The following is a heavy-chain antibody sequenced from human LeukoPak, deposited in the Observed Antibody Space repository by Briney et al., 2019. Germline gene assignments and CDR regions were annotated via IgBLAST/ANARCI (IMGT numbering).Heavy chain of an antibody. J-gene: IGHJ4*02. V-gene: IGHV4-59*08. CDR2: ISDTGST. CDR3: ARHLYNDFWSGLDY. D-gene: IGHD3-3*01. CDR1: GGSIRRYY. Sequence: SETLSLTCTVSGGSIRRYYWSWIRQPPGKGLEWIGYISDTGSTNYNPSLKSRVTISADTSKNQLSLKLSSVTAADTAVYYCARHLYNDFWSGLDYWGQGTLVTVSS.